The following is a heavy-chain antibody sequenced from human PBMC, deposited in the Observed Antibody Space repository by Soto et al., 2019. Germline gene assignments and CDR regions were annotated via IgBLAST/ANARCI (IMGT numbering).Heavy chain of an antibody. J-gene: IGHJ6*02. V-gene: IGHV3-53*02. CDR1: GFTVSSNY. Sequence: EVQLVETGGGLIQPGGSLRLSCAASGFTVSSNYMSWVRQAPGKGLEWVSVIYSGGSTYYADSVKGRFTISRDNSKNTLYLQMNSLRAEDTAVYYCARDNPPAAVGDYYYYGMDVWGQGTTVTVYS. D-gene: IGHD6-13*01. CDR2: IYSGGST. CDR3: ARDNPPAAVGDYYYYGMDV.